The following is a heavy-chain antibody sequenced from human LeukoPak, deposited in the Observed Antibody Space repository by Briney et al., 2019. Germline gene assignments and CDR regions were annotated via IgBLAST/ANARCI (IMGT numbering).Heavy chain of an antibody. V-gene: IGHV3-23*01. CDR1: GFTFSNSA. CDR2: ISGSGGNT. Sequence: GGSLRLSCAASGFTFSNSAMSWVRQAPGKGLEWVSAISGSGGNTYYADSVKGRFTISRDNSKNTLYLQINSLRAEDTAIYYCAKEAAGFDYWGQGTLVTVSS. D-gene: IGHD6-25*01. CDR3: AKEAAGFDY. J-gene: IGHJ4*02.